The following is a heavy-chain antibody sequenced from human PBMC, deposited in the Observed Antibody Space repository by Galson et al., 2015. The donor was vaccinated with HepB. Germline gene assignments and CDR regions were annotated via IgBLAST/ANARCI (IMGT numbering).Heavy chain of an antibody. CDR2: ISSSGYTI. CDR3: AKCGGDCSDGFDI. V-gene: IGHV3-11*01. J-gene: IGHJ3*02. D-gene: IGHD2-21*02. CDR1: GFTFSNSY. Sequence: SLRLSCAASGFTFSNSYMTWIRQAPGKGLEWLSYISSSGYTINHADSVKGRFTISRDNAQNSLYLQMNSLRAEDTAVYYCAKCGGDCSDGFDIWGQGTMLTVSP.